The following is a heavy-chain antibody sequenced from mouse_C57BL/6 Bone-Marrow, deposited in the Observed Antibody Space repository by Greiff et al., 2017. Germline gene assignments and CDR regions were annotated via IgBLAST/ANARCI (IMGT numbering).Heavy chain of an antibody. V-gene: IGHV1-4*01. D-gene: IGHD3-3*01. CDR1: GYTFTSYT. J-gene: IGHJ4*01. CDR3: ASGDALYYAMDY. Sequence: QVQLQQSGAELARPGASVKMSCKASGYTFTSYTMHWVTQRPGQGLEWIGYINPCSGYTKYNQKFKDKATLTADQSSSTAYMQLSSLTSEDSAVYYYASGDALYYAMDYWGQGTSVTVSS. CDR2: INPCSGYT.